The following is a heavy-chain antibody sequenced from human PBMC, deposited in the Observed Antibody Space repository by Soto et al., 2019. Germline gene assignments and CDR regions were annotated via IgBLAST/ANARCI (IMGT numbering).Heavy chain of an antibody. J-gene: IGHJ3*02. D-gene: IGHD3-22*01. V-gene: IGHV3-21*01. CDR3: ARDPSSYYYPSSGYSGAFDI. Sequence: GGSLRLSCAASGFTFSSYSMNWVRQAPGKGLEWVSSISSSSSYIYYADSVKGRFTISRDNAKNSLYLQMSSLRAEDTAVYYCARDPSSYYYPSSGYSGAFDIWGQGKMVTVSS. CDR2: ISSSSSYI. CDR1: GFTFSSYS.